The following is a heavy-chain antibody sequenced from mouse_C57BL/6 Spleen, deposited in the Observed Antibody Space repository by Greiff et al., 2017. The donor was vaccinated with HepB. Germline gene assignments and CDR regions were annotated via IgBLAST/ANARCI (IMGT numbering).Heavy chain of an antibody. D-gene: IGHD4-1*01. CDR2: INPNYGTT. V-gene: IGHV1-39*01. Sequence: VQLQQSGPELVKPGASVKISCKASGYSFTDYNMNWVKQRNGKSLEWIGVINPNYGTTSYNQKFKCKATLTVDQSSSTAYMQLNSLTSEDSAVYYCAREGNWDRWYYFDYWGQGTTLTVSS. J-gene: IGHJ2*01. CDR3: AREGNWDRWYYFDY. CDR1: GYSFTDYN.